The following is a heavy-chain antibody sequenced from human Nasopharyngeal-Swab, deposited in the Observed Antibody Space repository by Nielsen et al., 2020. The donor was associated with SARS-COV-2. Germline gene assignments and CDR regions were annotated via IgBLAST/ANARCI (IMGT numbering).Heavy chain of an antibody. CDR1: GYTFTSYY. CDR3: ARDFTLTGYDFWSGYYYYYYMDV. J-gene: IGHJ6*03. Sequence: ASVKVSCKASGYTFTSYYMHWVRQAPGQGLEWMGIINPSGGSTSYAQKFQGRVTMTRDTYTSTVYMELSSLRSEDTAVYYCARDFTLTGYDFWSGYYYYYYMDVWGKGTTVTVSS. V-gene: IGHV1-46*01. CDR2: INPSGGST. D-gene: IGHD3-3*01.